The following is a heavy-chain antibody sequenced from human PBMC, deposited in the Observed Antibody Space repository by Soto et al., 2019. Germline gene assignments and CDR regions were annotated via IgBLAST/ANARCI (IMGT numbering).Heavy chain of an antibody. CDR2: IGTAGDT. V-gene: IGHV3-13*01. J-gene: IGHJ4*02. D-gene: IGHD3-16*01. CDR3: TRGEDGFDY. CDR1: GFTFSSYD. Sequence: EVQLVESGGDLVQPGGSLRLSCAASGFTFSSYDFHWVRQATGKGLEWVSGIGTAGDTYYAGSVKGRFIMSRENAKNSLYLQMNSLRAGDTAVYYCTRGEDGFDYWGQGTLVTVSS.